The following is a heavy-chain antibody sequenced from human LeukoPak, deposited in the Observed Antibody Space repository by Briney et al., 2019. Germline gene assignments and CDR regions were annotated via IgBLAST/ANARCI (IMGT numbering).Heavy chain of an antibody. V-gene: IGHV3-23*01. CDR2: ISGSGDNT. J-gene: IGHJ4*02. CDR3: AKGSYYDSSGSFYFDY. CDR1: GFTFSSYA. D-gene: IGHD3-22*01. Sequence: HSGGSLRLSCAASGFTFSSYAMSWVRQAPGKGLEWVSGISGSGDNTYYADSVKGRFTISRDNSKNTLYVQVNSLGIEDTAAYYCAKGSYYDSSGSFYFDYWGQGTLVTVSS.